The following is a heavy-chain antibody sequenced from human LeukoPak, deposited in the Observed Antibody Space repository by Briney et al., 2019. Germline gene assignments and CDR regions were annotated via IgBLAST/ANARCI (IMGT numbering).Heavy chain of an antibody. CDR3: AELGITMIGGV. CDR1: GFTFSSYE. CDR2: ISSSGSTI. J-gene: IGHJ6*04. V-gene: IGHV3-48*03. Sequence: GGSLRLSCAACGFTFSSYEMNWVRQAPGKWLEWVSYISSSGSTIYYADSVKGRFTISRDNAKNSLYLQMNSLRAEDTAVYYCAELGITMIGGVWGKGTTVTISS. D-gene: IGHD3-10*02.